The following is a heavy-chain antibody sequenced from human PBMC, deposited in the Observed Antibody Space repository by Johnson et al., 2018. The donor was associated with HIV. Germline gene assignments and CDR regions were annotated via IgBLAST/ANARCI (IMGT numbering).Heavy chain of an antibody. CDR2: ISSSGTTV. Sequence: VQLVESGGGVVRPGGSLRLSCAASGFTFDDYGMSWVRQAPGKGLEWVSGISSSGTTVYYADSVKGRFSISRDNAKHSLYLQMNSLRAEDTAVYYCARDRGYWDAFDIWGQGTMVTVSS. CDR3: ARDRGYWDAFDI. V-gene: IGHV3-20*04. D-gene: IGHD3-22*01. CDR1: GFTFDDYG. J-gene: IGHJ3*02.